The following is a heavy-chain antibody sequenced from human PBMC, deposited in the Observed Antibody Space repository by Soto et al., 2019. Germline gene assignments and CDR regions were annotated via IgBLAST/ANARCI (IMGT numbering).Heavy chain of an antibody. Sequence: PVESLKISCKGSGHSSMSYWIGWVRQMPGKGLEWMGIIYPGDSDTRYSPSFQGRVTISVDKSTSTAYLQWSSLKASDTAIYYCARLLGSFLDYWGQGTLVTVSS. V-gene: IGHV5-51*03. CDR3: ARLLGSFLDY. CDR2: IYPGDSDT. J-gene: IGHJ4*02. D-gene: IGHD1-26*01. CDR1: GHSSMSYW.